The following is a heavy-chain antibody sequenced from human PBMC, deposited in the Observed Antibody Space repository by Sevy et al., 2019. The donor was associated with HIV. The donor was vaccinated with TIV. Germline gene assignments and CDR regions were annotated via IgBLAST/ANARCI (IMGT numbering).Heavy chain of an antibody. CDR1: GDSISSSSYY. D-gene: IGHD3-22*01. CDR2: IFYSGST. J-gene: IGHJ3*02. CDR3: ARHSQAGLLRRGAFDI. V-gene: IGHV4-39*01. Sequence: SETLSLTCTVSGDSISSSSYYWAWIRQPPGKGLEWIGNIFYSGSTYYHPSLKSRISISVVTSKNHFSLKLSSVTAADTAVYYGARHSQAGLLRRGAFDIWGQGTMVTVSS.